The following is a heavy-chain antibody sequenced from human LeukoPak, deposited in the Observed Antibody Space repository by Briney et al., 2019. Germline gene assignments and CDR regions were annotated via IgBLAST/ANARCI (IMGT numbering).Heavy chain of an antibody. CDR3: ARVGYDSSGSDY. D-gene: IGHD3-22*01. CDR1: GYTFTSNY. V-gene: IGHV1-46*01. CDR2: FYPRDGST. J-gene: IGHJ4*02. Sequence: ASVKVSCKASGYTFTSNYIHWVRQAPGQGLEWMGMFYPRDGSTSYAQKFQGRVTVTRDTSTSTVYMELSSLRSEDTAVYYCARVGYDSSGSDYWGQGTLVTVSS.